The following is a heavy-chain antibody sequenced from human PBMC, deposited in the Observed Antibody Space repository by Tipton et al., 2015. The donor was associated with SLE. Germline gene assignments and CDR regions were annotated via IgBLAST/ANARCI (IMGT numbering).Heavy chain of an antibody. CDR3: ARLLLGGAFDI. CDR1: GFTFSGSA. CDR2: IRSKANNYAT. Sequence: SLRLSCAASGFTFSGSAMHWVRQASGKGLEWVGRIRSKANNYATVYAASVKGRFTISRDDSKNTAYLQVNSLKTEDTAVYHCARLLLGGAFDIWGQGTMVTVSS. J-gene: IGHJ3*02. V-gene: IGHV3-73*01. D-gene: IGHD3-16*01.